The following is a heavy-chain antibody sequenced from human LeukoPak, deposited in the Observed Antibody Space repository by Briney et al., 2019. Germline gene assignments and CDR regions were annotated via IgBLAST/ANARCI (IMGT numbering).Heavy chain of an antibody. CDR2: INSDGSRT. CDR3: ARDADCGGDCYSGYFQH. Sequence: GGSLRLSCAASGFTFSRYRMHWVRQAPGKGLVWVSRINSDGSRTSYADSVKGRFTISRDNAKNTLYLEMNSLRAEDTAVYYCARDADCGGDCYSGYFQHWGQGTLVTVSS. J-gene: IGHJ1*01. CDR1: GFTFSRYR. D-gene: IGHD2-21*02. V-gene: IGHV3-74*01.